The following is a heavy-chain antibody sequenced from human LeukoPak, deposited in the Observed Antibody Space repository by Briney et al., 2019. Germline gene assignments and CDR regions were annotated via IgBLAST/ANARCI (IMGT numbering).Heavy chain of an antibody. J-gene: IGHJ6*02. CDR3: ARYQRFPPYYGMDV. D-gene: IGHD3-3*01. Sequence: SETLSLTCTVSGGSISSYYWSWIRQPPGKGLEWIGYIYYSGSTNYNPSLKSRVTISVDTSKNQFSLKLSSVTAADTAVYYCARYQRFPPYYGMDVWGQGTTVTVSS. CDR1: GGSISSYY. CDR2: IYYSGST. V-gene: IGHV4-59*01.